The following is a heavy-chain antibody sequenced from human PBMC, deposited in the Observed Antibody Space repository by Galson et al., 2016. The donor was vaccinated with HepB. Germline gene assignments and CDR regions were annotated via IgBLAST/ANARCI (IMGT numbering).Heavy chain of an antibody. CDR3: ARAKGLLEWLVRYYFDY. J-gene: IGHJ4*02. CDR2: ISSSNSYV. Sequence: SLRLSCAASGFIFSSYTMNWVRQAPGKGLEWVSSISSSNSYVDYADTVKGRFTISRDNAKNSLYLQMNSLRAEDTAVYYCARAKGLLEWLVRYYFDYWGQGTLVTVSS. D-gene: IGHD3-3*01. CDR1: GFIFSSYT. V-gene: IGHV3-21*01.